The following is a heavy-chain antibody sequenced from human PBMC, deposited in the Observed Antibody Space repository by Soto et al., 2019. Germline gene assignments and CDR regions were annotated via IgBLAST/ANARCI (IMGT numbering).Heavy chain of an antibody. CDR3: ARVDYSNYLSYYYYYGVDV. Sequence: SETLSLTCTVSGGSISSYYWSWIRQPPGKGLEWIGYIYYSGSTNYNPSLKSRVTISVDTSKNQFSLKLSSVTAADTAVYYCARVDYSNYLSYYYYYGVDVWGQGTTVTVSS. D-gene: IGHD4-4*01. J-gene: IGHJ6*02. CDR2: IYYSGST. CDR1: GGSISSYY. V-gene: IGHV4-59*01.